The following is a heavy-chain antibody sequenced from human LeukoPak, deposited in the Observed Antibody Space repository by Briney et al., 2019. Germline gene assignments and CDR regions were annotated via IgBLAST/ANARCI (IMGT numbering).Heavy chain of an antibody. Sequence: GESLKIPCKGSGYTFTSYWIGWVRQMPGKGLEWMGIIYPGDSDTRYSPSFQGQATISADKSISTAYLQWSSLKASDTAMYYCARHKEGGYSYGLGDYWGQGTLVTVSS. CDR2: IYPGDSDT. V-gene: IGHV5-51*01. J-gene: IGHJ4*02. CDR3: ARHKEGGYSYGLGDY. D-gene: IGHD5-18*01. CDR1: GYTFTSYW.